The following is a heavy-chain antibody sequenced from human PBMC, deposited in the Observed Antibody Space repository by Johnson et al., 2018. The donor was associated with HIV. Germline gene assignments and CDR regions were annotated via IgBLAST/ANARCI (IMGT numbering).Heavy chain of an antibody. J-gene: IGHJ3*02. D-gene: IGHD5-18*01. CDR3: ANGGYSYGYDAFDI. Sequence: VQLVESGGGVVRPGGSLRLSCAASGFTFDDYGMSWVRQAPGKGLEWVSGINWNGGSTGYADSVKGRFTISRDNSKNTLYLQMNSLRAEDTAVYYCANGGYSYGYDAFDIWGQGTMVTVSS. CDR2: INWNGGST. CDR1: GFTFDDYG. V-gene: IGHV3-20*04.